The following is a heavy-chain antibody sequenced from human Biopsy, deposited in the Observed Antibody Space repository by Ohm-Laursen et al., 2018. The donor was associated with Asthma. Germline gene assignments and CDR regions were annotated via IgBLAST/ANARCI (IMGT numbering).Heavy chain of an antibody. CDR1: GGSISSGDYS. CDR3: ARDYGDYVWRAFDI. D-gene: IGHD4-17*01. V-gene: IGHV4-30-2*01. CDR2: IPPSGNT. J-gene: IGHJ3*02. Sequence: TLSLTCAVSGGSISSGDYSWSWIRQPPGKGLEWIGFIPPSGNTYYSPSLKSRLTISVDRSKNQFSLRLSSVTAADTAMYYCARDYGDYVWRAFDIWGQGTMVTVSS.